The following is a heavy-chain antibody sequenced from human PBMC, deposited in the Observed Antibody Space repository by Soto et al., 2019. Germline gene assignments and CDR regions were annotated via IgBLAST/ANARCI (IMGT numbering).Heavy chain of an antibody. J-gene: IGHJ4*02. CDR3: ARDTYYGSGSYYRFVDFDY. CDR2: ISSSSSTI. Sequence: GGSLRLSCTASGFTFSSYSMNWVRQAPGKGLEWVSYISSSSSTIYYADSVKGRFTISRDNAKNSLYLQMNSLRAEDTAVYYCARDTYYGSGSYYRFVDFDYWGQGTLVTVS. D-gene: IGHD3-10*01. V-gene: IGHV3-48*01. CDR1: GFTFSSYS.